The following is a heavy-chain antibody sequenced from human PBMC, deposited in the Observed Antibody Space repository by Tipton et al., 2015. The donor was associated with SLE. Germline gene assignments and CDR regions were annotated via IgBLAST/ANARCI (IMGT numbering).Heavy chain of an antibody. CDR2: ISYSGST. CDR3: ATITLYSPASFDL. Sequence: TLSLTCTVSGGSINNDGDYWSWIRQYPGNNLEWIGYISYSGSTYYNHYNQSLKSRVTMSRDTSKNQFSLSLRSVTAADTAVYYCATITLYSPASFDLWGQGTLVTVSS. D-gene: IGHD1-14*01. J-gene: IGHJ3*01. CDR1: GGSINNDGDY. V-gene: IGHV4-31*03.